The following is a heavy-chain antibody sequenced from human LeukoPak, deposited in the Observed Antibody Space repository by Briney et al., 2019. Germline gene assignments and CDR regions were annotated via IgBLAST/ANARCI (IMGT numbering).Heavy chain of an antibody. Sequence: GGSLRLSCAASGFTFDDYAIHWVRQAPGKGLEWVSGISWNSGSIGYADSVKGRFTISRDNAKNSLYLQMNSLRAEDTALYYCAKGPGYYYDSSGYYGDWGQGTLVTVSS. D-gene: IGHD3-22*01. J-gene: IGHJ4*02. V-gene: IGHV3-9*01. CDR2: ISWNSGSI. CDR1: GFTFDDYA. CDR3: AKGPGYYYDSSGYYGD.